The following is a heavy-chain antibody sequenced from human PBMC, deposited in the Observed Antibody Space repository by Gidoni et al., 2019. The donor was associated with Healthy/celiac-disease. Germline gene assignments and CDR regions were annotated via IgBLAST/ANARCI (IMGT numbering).Heavy chain of an antibody. D-gene: IGHD3-10*01. CDR2: ISSSSSYI. CDR3: ARDPDGSGSYYFDY. J-gene: IGHJ4*02. Sequence: EVQLVASGGGLVKPGGSLRLSCAASGFTFSSYSMNWVRQAPGKGLEWVASISSSSSYIYFPDLVKGRFTISRDNAKNSLYLQMNSLRAEDTAVYYCARDPDGSGSYYFDYWGQGTLVTVSS. CDR1: GFTFSSYS. V-gene: IGHV3-21*01.